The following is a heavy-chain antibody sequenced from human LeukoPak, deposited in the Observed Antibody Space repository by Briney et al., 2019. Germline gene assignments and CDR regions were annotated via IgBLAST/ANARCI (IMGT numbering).Heavy chain of an antibody. J-gene: IGHJ3*02. CDR3: ARDGDAFDI. CDR1: GFTFSSYA. Sequence: GGSLRLSCAASGFTFSSYAMHWVRQAPGKGLEYVSAISSNGGSTYYANSVKGRFTISRDNSKNTLYLQMGSLRAEDMAVYYCARDGDAFDIWGQGTMVTVSS. CDR2: ISSNGGST. V-gene: IGHV3-64*01.